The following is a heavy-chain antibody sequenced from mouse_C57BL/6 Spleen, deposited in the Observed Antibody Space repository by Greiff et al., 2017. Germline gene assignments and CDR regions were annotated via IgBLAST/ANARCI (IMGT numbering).Heavy chain of an antibody. CDR1: GFTFSDYG. CDR3: AMQGPLGYLDV. J-gene: IGHJ1*03. CDR2: ISSGSSTL. V-gene: IGHV5-17*01. D-gene: IGHD6-5*01. Sequence: EVQRVESGGGLVKPGGSLKLSCAASGFTFSDYGMHWVRQAPEKGLEWVAYISSGSSTLYYADTVKGRFTLSRDNATNTLFLQMTSLRSEDTVRYYSAMQGPLGYLDVGGTGTTVTVSS.